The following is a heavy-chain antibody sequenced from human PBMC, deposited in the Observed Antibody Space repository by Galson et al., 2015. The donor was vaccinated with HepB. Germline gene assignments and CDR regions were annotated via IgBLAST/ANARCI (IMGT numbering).Heavy chain of an antibody. CDR2: ISSSSSYT. V-gene: IGHV3-11*03. D-gene: IGHD3-10*01. CDR3: ARSLPYGSGSYLNGMDV. J-gene: IGHJ6*02. CDR1: GFTFSDYY. Sequence: SLRLSCAASGFTFSDYYMSWIRQAPGKGLEWVSYISSSSSYTNYADSVKGRFTISRDNAKNSLYLQMNSLRAEDTAVYYCARSLPYGSGSYLNGMDVWGQGTTVTVSS.